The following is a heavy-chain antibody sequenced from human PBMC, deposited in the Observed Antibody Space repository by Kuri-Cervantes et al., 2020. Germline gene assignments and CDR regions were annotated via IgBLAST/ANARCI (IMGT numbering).Heavy chain of an antibody. D-gene: IGHD3-3*01. V-gene: IGHV1-46*01. J-gene: IGHJ5*02. CDR1: GYTFTDFY. Sequence: ASVKVSCKASGYTFTDFYLHWVRQAPGHGLEWMGWINPSGGSTSYAQKFQGRVTMTRDTSTSTVYMELSSLRSEDTAVYYCARGYYDFWSGYTKTEKNWFDPWGQGTLVTVSS. CDR3: ARGYYDFWSGYTKTEKNWFDP. CDR2: INPSGGST.